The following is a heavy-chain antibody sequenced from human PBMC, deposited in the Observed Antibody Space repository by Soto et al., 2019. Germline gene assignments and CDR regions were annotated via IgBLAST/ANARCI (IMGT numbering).Heavy chain of an antibody. CDR2: IIPILGTT. J-gene: IGHJ4*02. CDR1: RDTFDSYA. D-gene: IGHD1-1*01. CDR3: AAGGKNGYIK. Sequence: SVKVSCKASRDTFDSYAMTWVRLAPGQGPEWMGGIIPILGTTKYVQKFQGRVTMTADESTSTVYMELSSLRSEDGAVYYCAAGGKNGYIKWGQGTQVTVSS. V-gene: IGHV1-69*13.